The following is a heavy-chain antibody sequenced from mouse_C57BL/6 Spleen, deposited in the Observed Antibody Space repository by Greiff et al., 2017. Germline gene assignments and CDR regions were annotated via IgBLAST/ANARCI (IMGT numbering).Heavy chain of an antibody. V-gene: IGHV1-82*01. J-gene: IGHJ1*03. CDR3: ARGGGNYAYFDV. CDR2: IYPGDGDT. D-gene: IGHD2-1*01. CDR1: GYAFSSSW. Sequence: VQLQQSGPELVKPGASVKISCKASGYAFSSSWMNWVKQRPGKGLEWIGRIYPGDGDTNYNGKFKGKATLTADKSSSTAYMQLSSLTSEDSAVYFCARGGGNYAYFDVWGTGTTVTVSS.